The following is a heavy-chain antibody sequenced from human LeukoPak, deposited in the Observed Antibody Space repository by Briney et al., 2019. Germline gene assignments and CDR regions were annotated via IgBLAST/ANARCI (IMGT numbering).Heavy chain of an antibody. J-gene: IGHJ4*02. D-gene: IGHD3-22*01. CDR1: GFTFDDYA. CDR3: AKDLYYYDSSGYLSIDY. V-gene: IGHV3-9*01. CDR2: ISWDSGYI. Sequence: GGSLRLSCAASGFTFDDYAMHWVRQVPGKGLEWVSYISWDSGYIDYADSVKGRFTISRDNAKNALYLQMNSLRAEDTAFYYCAKDLYYYDSSGYLSIDYWGQGTLVTVSS.